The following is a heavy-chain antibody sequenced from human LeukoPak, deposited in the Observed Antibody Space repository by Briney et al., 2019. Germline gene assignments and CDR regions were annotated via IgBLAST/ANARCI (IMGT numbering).Heavy chain of an antibody. D-gene: IGHD3-10*01. CDR3: ATQPNKYYYYGY. J-gene: IGHJ4*02. CDR2: ISGSGGST. Sequence: GGTLRLSCAASGFTFSSYGMSWVRQAPGKGLEWVSAISGSGGSTYYADSVKGRFTISRDNSKNTLYLQMNSLRAEDTAAYYCATQPNKYYYYGYWGQGTLVTVSS. CDR1: GFTFSSYG. V-gene: IGHV3-23*01.